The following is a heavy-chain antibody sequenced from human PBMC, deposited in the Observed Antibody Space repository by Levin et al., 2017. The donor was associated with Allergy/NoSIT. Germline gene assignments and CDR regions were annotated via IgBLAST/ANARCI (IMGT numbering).Heavy chain of an antibody. Sequence: PSETLSLTCTVSGGSISSSSYYWGWIRQPPGTGLEWIGSIYYSGSTYYNPSLKSRVTISVDTSKNQFSLKLSSVTAADTAVYYCARGEVGGWSGYFDYWGQGTLVTVSS. V-gene: IGHV4-39*07. CDR1: GGSISSSSYY. CDR3: ARGEVGGWSGYFDY. J-gene: IGHJ4*02. D-gene: IGHD2-15*01. CDR2: IYYSGST.